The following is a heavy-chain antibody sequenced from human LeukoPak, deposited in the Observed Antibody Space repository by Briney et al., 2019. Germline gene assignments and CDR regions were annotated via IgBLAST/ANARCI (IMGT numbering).Heavy chain of an antibody. Sequence: GGSLRLSCAASGFTFSSYWMSWVRQAPGKGLEWVANIKQDGSEKYYVDSVKGRFTISRDNSKNTLYLQMNSLRAEDTAVYYCAKFPSSSWSENWFDPWGQGTLVTVSS. D-gene: IGHD6-13*01. CDR2: IKQDGSEK. CDR1: GFTFSSYW. V-gene: IGHV3-7*03. CDR3: AKFPSSSWSENWFDP. J-gene: IGHJ5*02.